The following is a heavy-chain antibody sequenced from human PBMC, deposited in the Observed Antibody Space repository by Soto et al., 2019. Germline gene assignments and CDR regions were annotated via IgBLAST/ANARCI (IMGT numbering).Heavy chain of an antibody. Sequence: GGSLRLSCAASGFTFNRHAMHWVRQGPGKGLEWVAVISYDGTDTFYGDSVKGRFSISRDNFEKTLFLQMNSLRTEDTAVYYCVRVLRGYSYGSFDFWGHGILVTVSS. CDR1: GFTFNRHA. J-gene: IGHJ4*01. CDR3: VRVLRGYSYGSFDF. CDR2: ISYDGTDT. D-gene: IGHD5-18*01. V-gene: IGHV3-30-3*01.